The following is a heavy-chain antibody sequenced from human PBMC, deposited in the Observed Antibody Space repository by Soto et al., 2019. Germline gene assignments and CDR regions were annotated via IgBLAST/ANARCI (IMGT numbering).Heavy chain of an antibody. CDR1: GYTFTNYY. CDR2: MNPRSGGT. D-gene: IGHD6-13*01. J-gene: IGHJ5*02. CDR3: VRRHVSATGIDWFDP. V-gene: IGHV1-2*02. Sequence: ASVKVSCKASGYTFTNYYMHWVRQAPGQGLEWMGWMNPRSGGTKYAQAFQDRVTMTRDASASTAYMELTSLRHGDTAVYFCVRRHVSATGIDWFDPWGQGTLVTVSS.